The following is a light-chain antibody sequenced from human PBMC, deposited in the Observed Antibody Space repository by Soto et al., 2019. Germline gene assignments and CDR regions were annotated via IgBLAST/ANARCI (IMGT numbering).Light chain of an antibody. CDR2: DTS. J-gene: IGKJ1*01. V-gene: IGKV3D-11*02. Sequence: EIVLTQSPATLSLAPVERATLSCGASQSVNNYLAWYQQKPGQAPRLLIYDTSDRASGIPARFSGSASGTDFTLTISSLEPEAFAVFYCQQRSVWQWTFGQGTKVDIK. CDR1: QSVNNY. CDR3: QQRSVWQWT.